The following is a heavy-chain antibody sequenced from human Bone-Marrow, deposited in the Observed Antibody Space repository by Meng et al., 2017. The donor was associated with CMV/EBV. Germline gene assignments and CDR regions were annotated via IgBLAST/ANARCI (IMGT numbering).Heavy chain of an antibody. CDR2: INHSGST. J-gene: IGHJ5*02. D-gene: IGHD6-6*01. CDR3: ARAKISSIAARKGWVDP. Sequence: SETLSLTCAVYGGSFSGYYWSWIRQPPGKGLEWIGEINHSGSTNYNPSLKSRVTISVDTSKTQFSLKLSSVTAADTAVYYCARAKISSIAARKGWVDPWGQGTLVTVSS. CDR1: GGSFSGYY. V-gene: IGHV4-34*01.